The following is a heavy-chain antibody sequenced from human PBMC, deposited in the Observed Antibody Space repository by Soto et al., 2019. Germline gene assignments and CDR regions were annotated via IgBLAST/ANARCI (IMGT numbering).Heavy chain of an antibody. J-gene: IGHJ4*02. CDR2: INAGNGNT. CDR3: ARSIVVVTALDY. V-gene: IGHV1-3*05. CDR1: GYTFTSYA. Sequence: QVQLVQSGAEEKKPGASVKVSCKASGYTFTSYAMHWVRQAPGQRLGWMEWINAGNGNTKYSQKFQGRVTITRDTSASTAYMELSSLRSEDTAVYYCARSIVVVTALDYWGQGTLVTVSS. D-gene: IGHD2-21*02.